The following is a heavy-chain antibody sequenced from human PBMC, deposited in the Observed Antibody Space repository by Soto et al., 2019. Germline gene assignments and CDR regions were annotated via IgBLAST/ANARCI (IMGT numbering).Heavy chain of an antibody. CDR1: GFTFSSYW. V-gene: IGHV3-74*01. J-gene: IGHJ4*02. CDR2: INSDGSST. CDR3: ARESQYCSSTSCYTAPFDY. Sequence: GGSLRLSCAASGFTFSSYWMHWVRQAPGKGLVWVSRINSDGSSTSYADSVKGRFTISRDNAENTLYLQMNSLRAEDTAVYYCARESQYCSSTSCYTAPFDYWGQGTLVTVSS. D-gene: IGHD2-2*02.